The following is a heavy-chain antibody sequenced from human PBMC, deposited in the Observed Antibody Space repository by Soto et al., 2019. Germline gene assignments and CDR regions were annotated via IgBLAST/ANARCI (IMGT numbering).Heavy chain of an antibody. J-gene: IGHJ3*02. Sequence: PGGSLRLSCAASGFTFSNYGMHWVRQAPGKGLEWVAIISYDGNNQYYADSVRDQFAISRDNSKNTLFLQMNSLRPEDTAVYYCAKLPWGYNYYDRSEYRATNNDAFHISGPGTMLTV. V-gene: IGHV3-30*18. CDR3: AKLPWGYNYYDRSEYRATNNDAFHI. D-gene: IGHD3-22*01. CDR1: GFTFSNYG. CDR2: ISYDGNNQ.